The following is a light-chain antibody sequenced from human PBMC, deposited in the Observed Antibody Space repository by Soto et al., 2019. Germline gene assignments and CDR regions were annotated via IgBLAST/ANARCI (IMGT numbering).Light chain of an antibody. Sequence: EFVLTQSPGTLSLSPGERATLSCRASQTVRNNYLAWYQQKPGQAPRLLIYDASSRATGIPARFSGGGSGTAFALTIGRMETEDFAVYYSQQYGSSGTLGQGPKV. V-gene: IGKV3-20*01. CDR1: QTVRNNY. CDR3: QQYGSSGT. J-gene: IGKJ1*01. CDR2: DAS.